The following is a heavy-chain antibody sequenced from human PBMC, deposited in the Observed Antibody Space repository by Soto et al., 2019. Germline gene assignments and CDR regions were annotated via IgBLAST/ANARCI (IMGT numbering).Heavy chain of an antibody. J-gene: IGHJ4*02. V-gene: IGHV3-30-3*01. Sequence: GGSLRLSCAASGFTFSSDAMHWVRQAPGKGLEWVAVISYDGSNKYYADSVKGRFTISRDNSKNTLYLQMNSLRAEDTAVYYCARESGSGWPLDYWGQGTLVTVLL. D-gene: IGHD6-19*01. CDR1: GFTFSSDA. CDR3: ARESGSGWPLDY. CDR2: ISYDGSNK.